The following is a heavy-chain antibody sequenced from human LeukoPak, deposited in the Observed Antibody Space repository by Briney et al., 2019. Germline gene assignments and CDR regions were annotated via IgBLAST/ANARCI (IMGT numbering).Heavy chain of an antibody. CDR2: ISSTGTYI. CDR3: ARGKYYYDSTGYYPGGDY. CDR1: GFTFSGYT. Sequence: GGSLRLSCAASGFTFSGYTMTWVRQAPGKGLEWVSSISSTGTYIYYAASQKGRFTISRDNAKNSLYLQMNSLRAEDTAVYYCARGKYYYDSTGYYPGGDYWGQGTLVTVSS. V-gene: IGHV3-21*01. J-gene: IGHJ4*02. D-gene: IGHD3-22*01.